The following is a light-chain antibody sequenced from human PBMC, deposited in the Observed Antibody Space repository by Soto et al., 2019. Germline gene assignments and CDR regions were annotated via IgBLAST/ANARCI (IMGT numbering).Light chain of an antibody. V-gene: IGKV1-5*01. CDR3: QQYNSYSPLT. CDR2: DAS. J-gene: IGKJ4*01. Sequence: DIQMTQSPSTLSAAVGDRVTITCRASQSINSYLAWYQQKPGKVPNLLIYDASSLESGVPSRFSGSGSGTEFTLTLSSLQPDDFATYYCQQYNSYSPLTFGGGTKVEIK. CDR1: QSINSY.